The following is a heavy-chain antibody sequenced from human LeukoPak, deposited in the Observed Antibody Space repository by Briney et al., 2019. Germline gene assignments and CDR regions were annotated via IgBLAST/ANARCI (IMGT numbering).Heavy chain of an antibody. CDR2: MNPSSGNT. CDR3: ARVTAGFDY. J-gene: IGHJ4*02. CDR1: GYTFTSYD. Sequence: ASVKVSCKASGYTFTSYDINWVRQATGQGLEWMGWMNPSSGNTGYAQKFQGRVTMTRNTISTAYMELSSLRSEDTAVYYCARVTAGFDYWGQGTLVTVSS. V-gene: IGHV1-8*01. D-gene: IGHD1-14*01.